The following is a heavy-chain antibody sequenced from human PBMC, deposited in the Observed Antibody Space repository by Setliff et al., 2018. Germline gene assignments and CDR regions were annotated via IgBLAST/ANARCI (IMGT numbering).Heavy chain of an antibody. J-gene: IGHJ4*02. CDR2: IYASGST. D-gene: IGHD1-26*01. V-gene: IGHV4-4*08. CDR1: GGSMSTYY. CDR3: ARGERVGGFDY. Sequence: PSETLSLTCTVSGGSMSTYYWSWIRQPPGKGLEWIGYIYASGSTNHNPSLKSRVTISVDTSKNQFSLKLSSVTAADTAVYHCARGERVGGFDYWGQGTLVTVSS.